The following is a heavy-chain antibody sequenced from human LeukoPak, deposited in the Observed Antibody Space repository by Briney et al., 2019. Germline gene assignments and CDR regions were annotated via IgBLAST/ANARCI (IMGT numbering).Heavy chain of an antibody. CDR2: IYYSGST. J-gene: IGHJ6*03. Sequence: PSETLSLTCTVSGGSISSYYWSWIRQPPGKGLEWIGYIYYSGSTNYNPSLKSRVTISVDTSKNQFSLKLSSVTAADTAVYYYARESWERIGNYYYYYYMDVWGKGTTVTVSS. D-gene: IGHD1-26*01. CDR1: GGSISSYY. CDR3: ARESWERIGNYYYYYYMDV. V-gene: IGHV4-59*01.